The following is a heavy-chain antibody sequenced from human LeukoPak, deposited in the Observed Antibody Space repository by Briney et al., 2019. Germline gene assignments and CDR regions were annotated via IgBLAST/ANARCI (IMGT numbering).Heavy chain of an antibody. CDR1: GGSISSGSYY. J-gene: IGHJ4*02. V-gene: IGHV4-61*02. Sequence: PSETLSLTCTVSGGSISSGSYYWSWIRQPAGKGLEWIGRIYTSGSTNYNPSLKSRVTISVDTSKNQFSLKLSSVTAADTAVYYCARDRDRDGYNLAYWGQGTLVTVSS. CDR2: IYTSGST. D-gene: IGHD5-24*01. CDR3: ARDRDRDGYNLAY.